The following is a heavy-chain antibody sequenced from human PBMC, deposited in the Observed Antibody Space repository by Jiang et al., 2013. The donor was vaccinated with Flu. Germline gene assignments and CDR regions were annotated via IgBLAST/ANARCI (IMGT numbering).Heavy chain of an antibody. CDR1: GFSLTTSGVG. CDR3: ARFGYGDFVDWFDP. J-gene: IGHJ5*02. D-gene: IGHD4-17*01. CDR2: VYWRDVE. V-gene: IGHV2-5*01. Sequence: TLTCTFSGFSLTTSGVGVGWIRQPPGQALEWLAVVYWRDVERYSPSLKTRLTIAKDTSKNQVVLTMTNMDPVDTATYYCARFGYGDFVDWFDPWGQGTLVTVSS.